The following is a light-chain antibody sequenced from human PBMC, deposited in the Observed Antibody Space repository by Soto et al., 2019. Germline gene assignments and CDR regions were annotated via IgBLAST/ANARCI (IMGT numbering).Light chain of an antibody. CDR3: QQRGNWRRT. Sequence: EIVLTQSPATLSLSPGERATLSCRASQSVSSYLAWYQQRPGQAPRLLIYDVSNRATGIPARFSGSGSGTDFTLTISSLEPEDCAIYYCQQRGNWRRTFGQGTKVEIK. V-gene: IGKV3-11*01. CDR2: DVS. J-gene: IGKJ1*01. CDR1: QSVSSY.